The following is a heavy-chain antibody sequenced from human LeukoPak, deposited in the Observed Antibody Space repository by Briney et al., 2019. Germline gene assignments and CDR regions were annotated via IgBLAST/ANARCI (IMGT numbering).Heavy chain of an antibody. CDR3: ARGKGYNTPFDY. CDR2: IYYSGYT. D-gene: IGHD5-24*01. V-gene: IGHV4-59*01. CDR1: GGSISSYY. Sequence: SETLSLTCTVSGGSISSYYWSWIRQPPGKGLEWIGCIYYSGYTNYKSSLKSRVTISVDTSKNQFSLKLSSVTAADTAIYFCARGKGYNTPFDYWGQGILVTVSS. J-gene: IGHJ4*02.